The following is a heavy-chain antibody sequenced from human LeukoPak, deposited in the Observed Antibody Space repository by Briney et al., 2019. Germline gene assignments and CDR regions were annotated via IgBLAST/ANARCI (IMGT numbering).Heavy chain of an antibody. J-gene: IGHJ3*02. CDR1: GYSISSGYY. Sequence: SETLSLTCTVSGYSISSGYYWGWTRQPPGKGLEWIGSIYHSGSTYYNPSLKSRVTISVDTSKNQFSLKLRSVTAADTAVYYCAREAREGHVFDIWGQGTMVTVSS. D-gene: IGHD5-24*01. CDR2: IYHSGST. CDR3: AREAREGHVFDI. V-gene: IGHV4-38-2*02.